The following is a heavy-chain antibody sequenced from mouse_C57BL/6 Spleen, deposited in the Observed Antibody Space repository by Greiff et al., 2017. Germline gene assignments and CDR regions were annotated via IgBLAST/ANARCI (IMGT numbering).Heavy chain of an antibody. D-gene: IGHD1-1*01. V-gene: IGHV1-39*01. CDR1: GYSFTDYN. Sequence: VQLKQSGPELVKPGASVKISCKASGYSFTDYNMNWVKQSNGKSLEWIGVINPNYGTTSYNQKFKGKATLTVDQSSSTAYMQLNSLTSEDSAVYYCASSLYYGSSYGFDYWGQGTTLTVSS. J-gene: IGHJ2*01. CDR3: ASSLYYGSSYGFDY. CDR2: INPNYGTT.